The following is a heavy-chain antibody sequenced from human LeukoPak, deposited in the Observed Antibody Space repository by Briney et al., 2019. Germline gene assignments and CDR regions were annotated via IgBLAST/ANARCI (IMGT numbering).Heavy chain of an antibody. Sequence: PSETLSLTCSVSGGSISSISYYWGWIRQPPGKGLEWVANIKQDGSEKYYVDSVKGRFTISRDNAKNSLYLQMNSLRAEDTAVYYCARVMRGVVVTAIYYYYGMDVWGQGTTVTVSS. CDR3: ARVMRGVVVTAIYYYYGMDV. CDR2: IKQDGSEK. V-gene: IGHV3-7*01. J-gene: IGHJ6*02. D-gene: IGHD2-21*02. CDR1: GGSISSISYY.